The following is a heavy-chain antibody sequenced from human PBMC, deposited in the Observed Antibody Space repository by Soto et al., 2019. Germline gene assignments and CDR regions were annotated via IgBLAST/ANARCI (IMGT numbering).Heavy chain of an antibody. CDR3: ARLWSEREPNFDR. V-gene: IGHV3-73*02. CDR1: GFTFSGSA. CDR2: IRSKANSYAT. J-gene: IGHJ4*02. Sequence: EVQLVESGGGLVQPGGSLKLSCAASGFTFSGSAMHWVRQASGKGLEWVGRIRSKANSYATVYAASVTGRFTISRDDSKDTAYLQMNSLKTADTAVYYCARLWSEREPNFDRWGQGTLVTVSS. D-gene: IGHD1-26*01.